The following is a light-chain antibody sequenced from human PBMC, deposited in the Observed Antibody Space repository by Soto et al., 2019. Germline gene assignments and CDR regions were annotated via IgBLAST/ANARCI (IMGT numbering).Light chain of an antibody. V-gene: IGKV3-20*01. CDR3: QRYDRLSST. CDR2: GPP. Sequence: EIGLTQSPGTLSLSPGERATLSARASQRFNNTSLASYQLNPDQAPSLLIYGPPRRATGIPDRFSGSGSGTDFTPTIRRLETEDFAVYHCQRYDRLSSTYGQGTKVEIK. J-gene: IGKJ1*01. CDR1: QRFNNTS.